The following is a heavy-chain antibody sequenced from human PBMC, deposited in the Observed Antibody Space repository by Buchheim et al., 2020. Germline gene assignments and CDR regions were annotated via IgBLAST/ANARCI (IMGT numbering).Heavy chain of an antibody. CDR3: ARVATVTRRYYYYYYGMDV. J-gene: IGHJ6*02. CDR1: GYTFTSYD. D-gene: IGHD4-17*01. CDR2: MNPNSGNT. Sequence: QVQLVQSGAEVKKPGASVKVSCKASGYTFTSYDINWVRQATGQGLEWMGWMNPNSGNTGYAQKFQGRVTMTRNTSIRTDYMELSSLRSEDTAVYYCARVATVTRRYYYYYYGMDVWGQGTT. V-gene: IGHV1-8*01.